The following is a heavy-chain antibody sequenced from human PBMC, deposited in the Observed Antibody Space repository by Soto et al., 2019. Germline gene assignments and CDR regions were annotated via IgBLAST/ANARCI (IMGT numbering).Heavy chain of an antibody. CDR1: GFTFSSYA. D-gene: IGHD2-2*02. V-gene: IGHV3-23*01. Sequence: EVQLLDSGGGLVQPGGSLRLSCAASGFTFSSYAMSWVRQAPGKGLEWVSSISGSGDSTYYADSVEGRFTISRDKSKNAEYLQMISLRAEDTAVYDCAQDARAIIVVVPTAISYWGQGTLVTVST. CDR2: ISGSGDST. CDR3: AQDARAIIVVVPTAISY. J-gene: IGHJ4*02.